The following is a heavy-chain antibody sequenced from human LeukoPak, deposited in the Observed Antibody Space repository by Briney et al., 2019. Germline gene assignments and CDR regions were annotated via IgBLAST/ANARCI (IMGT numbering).Heavy chain of an antibody. CDR3: ASGALSELGELSSTPFDY. J-gene: IGHJ4*02. Sequence: GASVKVSCKASGGTFSSYAISWVRQAPGQGLEWMGGIIPIFGTANYAQKFQGRVTITADESTSTAYMELSSLRSEDTAVYYCASGALSELGELSSTPFDYWGQGTLVTVSS. CDR1: GGTFSSYA. CDR2: IIPIFGTA. D-gene: IGHD3-16*02. V-gene: IGHV1-69*13.